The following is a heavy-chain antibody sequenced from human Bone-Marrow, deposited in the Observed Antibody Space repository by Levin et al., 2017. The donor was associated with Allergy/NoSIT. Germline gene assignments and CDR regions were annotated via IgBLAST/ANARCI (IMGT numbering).Heavy chain of an antibody. D-gene: IGHD3-22*01. J-gene: IGHJ4*02. CDR1: GGSISSSDYY. Sequence: SCTVSGGSISSSDYYWGWIRQTPGKELEWIGSIYYSGSTNYKPSLKSRLTISVDTSKNQFSLRLRSLTATDTAVYYCARLVYYYEASGYNIDYWGQGTLVTVSS. V-gene: IGHV4-39*01. CDR3: ARLVYYYEASGYNIDY. CDR2: IYYSGST.